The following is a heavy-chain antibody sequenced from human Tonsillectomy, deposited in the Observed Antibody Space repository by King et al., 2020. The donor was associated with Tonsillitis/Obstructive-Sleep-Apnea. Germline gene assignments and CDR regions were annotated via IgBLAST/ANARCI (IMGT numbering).Heavy chain of an antibody. CDR1: GFTFYSYA. D-gene: IGHD3-9*01. V-gene: IGHV3-23*04. Sequence: VQLVESGGGLAQPGGSLRVSCAASGFTFYSYAMSWVRQAPGKGLEWVSTISGSGDTTDYADSVKGRLTISRDNSKNTVSLQMNGLRVEDTAVYYCAKARVGTGYGFDSWGQGTLVTVSS. CDR3: AKARVGTGYGFDS. CDR2: ISGSGDTT. J-gene: IGHJ4*02.